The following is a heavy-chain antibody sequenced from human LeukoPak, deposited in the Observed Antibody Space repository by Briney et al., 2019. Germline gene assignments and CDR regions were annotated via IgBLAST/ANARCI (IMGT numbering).Heavy chain of an antibody. V-gene: IGHV3-7*01. CDR3: ARGNYYDSSGYPQGFDY. J-gene: IGHJ4*02. D-gene: IGHD3-22*01. Sequence: GGSLRLSCAASGFTFSSYWMSWVRQAPGKGLEWVANIKQDGSEKYYVDSVKGRFTISRDNAKNSLYLQMNSLRAEDTAVYYCARGNYYDSSGYPQGFDYWGQGTLVTVSS. CDR2: IKQDGSEK. CDR1: GFTFSSYW.